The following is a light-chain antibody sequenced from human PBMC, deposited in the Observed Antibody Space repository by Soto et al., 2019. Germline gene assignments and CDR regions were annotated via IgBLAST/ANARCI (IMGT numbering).Light chain of an antibody. CDR3: SSYTSSSTRV. Sequence: QSVLTQPASVSGSPGQSITFSCTGTSSDIGGSLYVSWYQQHPGEAPKLIIYDVSHRPSGVSDRFSGSKSGKTASLTISGLQAEDEAVYYCSSYTSSSTRVFGGGTKLTVL. CDR2: DVS. J-gene: IGLJ2*01. V-gene: IGLV2-14*03. CDR1: SSDIGGSLY.